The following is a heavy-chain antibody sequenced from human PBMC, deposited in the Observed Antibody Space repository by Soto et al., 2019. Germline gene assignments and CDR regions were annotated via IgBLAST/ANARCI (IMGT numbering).Heavy chain of an antibody. CDR2: IIPIFGTA. J-gene: IGHJ4*02. D-gene: IGHD3-22*01. Sequence: QVQLVQSGAEVKKPGSSVKVSCKASGGTFSSYAISWVRQAPGQGLEWMGGIIPIFGTANYAQKFQGRVTITADESTSTAYMKLSSLRSEDTAVYYCASSLYYYDSSGYYAPAPPGLDWGQGTLVTVSS. CDR3: ASSLYYYDSSGYYAPAPPGLD. CDR1: GGTFSSYA. V-gene: IGHV1-69*01.